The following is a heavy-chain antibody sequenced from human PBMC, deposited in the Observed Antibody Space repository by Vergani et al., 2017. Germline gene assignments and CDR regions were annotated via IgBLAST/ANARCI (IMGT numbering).Heavy chain of an antibody. Sequence: EMELVESGGGLVQPGRSLRLSCAASGFTFDDAAMHWVRQIPGKGLQWVAGISWKSENIVYGDSVKGRFTISRVNAKNSLYLQMNSLRAEDTALYYCVKYIAASGNYWYFDLWGRGTLVTVSS. CDR2: ISWKSENI. J-gene: IGHJ2*01. D-gene: IGHD6-13*01. CDR1: GFTFDDAA. V-gene: IGHV3-9*01. CDR3: VKYIAASGNYWYFDL.